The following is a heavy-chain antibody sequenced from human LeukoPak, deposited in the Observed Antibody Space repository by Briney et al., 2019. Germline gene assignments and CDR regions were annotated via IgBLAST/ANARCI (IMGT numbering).Heavy chain of an antibody. V-gene: IGHV4-59*01. J-gene: IGHJ3*02. CDR3: ARVLHDGIAARYAFDI. D-gene: IGHD6-6*01. Sequence: PSETLSLTCTVSGGSISSYYWSWIRQPPGKGLEWIGYIYYSGSTNYNPSLKSRVTISVDTSKNQFSLKLSSVTAADTAVYYCARVLHDGIAARYAFDIWGQGTMVTVSS. CDR1: GGSISSYY. CDR2: IYYSGST.